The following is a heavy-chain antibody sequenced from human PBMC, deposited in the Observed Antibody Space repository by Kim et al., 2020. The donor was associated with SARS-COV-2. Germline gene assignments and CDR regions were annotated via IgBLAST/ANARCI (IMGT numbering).Heavy chain of an antibody. D-gene: IGHD6-13*01. CDR3: ARARGRQLVRFAFDI. Sequence: GGSLRLSCAASGFTFSSYGMHWVRQAPGKGLEWVAVIWYDGSNKYYTDSVKGRFTISRDNSKNTLYLQMNSLRAEDTAVYYCARARGRQLVRFAFDIWGQGTMVTVSS. CDR1: GFTFSSYG. V-gene: IGHV3-33*01. CDR2: IWYDGSNK. J-gene: IGHJ3*02.